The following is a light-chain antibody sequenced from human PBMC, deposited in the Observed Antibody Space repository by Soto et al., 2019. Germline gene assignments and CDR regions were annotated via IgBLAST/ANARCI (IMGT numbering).Light chain of an antibody. CDR3: SSYTSTSTVV. CDR2: YVS. J-gene: IGLJ2*01. Sequence: QSLLPQPSSVSGSPGQSVTISCTGTSSNVGAYNYVSWYQQHPGKVPKLMIYYVSDRPSGVSNRFSGSKSGNTASLTISGLQAEDEADYYCSSYTSTSTVVFGGGTKVTVL. V-gene: IGLV2-14*01. CDR1: SSNVGAYNY.